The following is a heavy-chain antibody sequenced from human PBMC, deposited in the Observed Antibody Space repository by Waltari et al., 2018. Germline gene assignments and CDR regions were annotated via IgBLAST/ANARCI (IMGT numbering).Heavy chain of an antibody. CDR1: GFAVRDNY. CDR3: ASHYCSGGSCYFDY. J-gene: IGHJ4*02. CDR2: IYSGAST. V-gene: IGHV3-53*02. D-gene: IGHD2-15*01. Sequence: EVQLVETGGGFIQPGGSLRLSRAVSGFAVRDNYMSWVRQAPGKGLEWVSVIYSGASTYYADSVKGRFTISRDTSKNTVYLQMNSLRGEDTAVYFCASHYCSGGSCYFDYWGQGTLVTVSS.